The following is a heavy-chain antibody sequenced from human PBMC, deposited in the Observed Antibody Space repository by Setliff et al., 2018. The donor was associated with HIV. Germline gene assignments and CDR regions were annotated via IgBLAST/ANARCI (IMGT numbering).Heavy chain of an antibody. CDR1: GFTFDDYT. CDR3: AKDQGRCSSTSCYYYYGMDV. CDR2: ISWDGGST. V-gene: IGHV3-43*01. D-gene: IGHD2-2*01. J-gene: IGHJ6*02. Sequence: GGSLRLSCAASGFTFDDYTMHWVRQAPGKGLEWVSLISWDGGSTYYADSVKGRFTISRDNSKNSLYLQMNSLRTEDTALYYCAKDQGRCSSTSCYYYYGMDVWGQGTTVTVS.